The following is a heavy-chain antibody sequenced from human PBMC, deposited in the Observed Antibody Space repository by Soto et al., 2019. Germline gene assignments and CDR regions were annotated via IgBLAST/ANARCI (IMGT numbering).Heavy chain of an antibody. V-gene: IGHV3-23*01. Sequence: GSLRLSCVASGFTFENYAMSWVRQAPGKGLEWVSVIGGRGNSAYYADSVQGRFTISRDNSKNTLSLQMSSLTADDTAIYYCVREGRGSFDFWGRGTMVTVSS. CDR1: GFTFENYA. D-gene: IGHD5-12*01. CDR3: VREGRGSFDF. J-gene: IGHJ3*01. CDR2: IGGRGNSA.